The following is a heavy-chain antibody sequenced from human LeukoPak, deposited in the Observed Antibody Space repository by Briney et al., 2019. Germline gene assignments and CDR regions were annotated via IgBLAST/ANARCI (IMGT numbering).Heavy chain of an antibody. J-gene: IGHJ4*02. D-gene: IGHD6-13*01. Sequence: PVGSLRLSCAASGFTFSSYWMHWVRQAPGKGLVWVSRINSDGSSTSYADSVKGRFTISRDNAKNTLYLQMNSLRAEDTAVYYCARDSSDSSSWYNYFDYWGQGTLVTVSS. CDR2: INSDGSST. CDR1: GFTFSSYW. CDR3: ARDSSDSSSWYNYFDY. V-gene: IGHV3-74*01.